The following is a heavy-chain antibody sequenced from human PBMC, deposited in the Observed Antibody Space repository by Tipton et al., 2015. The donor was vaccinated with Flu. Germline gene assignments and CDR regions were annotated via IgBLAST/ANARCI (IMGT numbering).Heavy chain of an antibody. V-gene: IGHV5-51*03. CDR2: IYPGVSDT. Sequence: VQLVQSGAEVKKPGESLKISCKASGYTFSNYWIGWVRQKPGKGLEWMGIIYPGVSDTRYNPSFEGQVTISADKSTSTAHLQWSSLQASDSGMYYCVRRRGDPLWALDYWGQGTLVTVSS. J-gene: IGHJ4*02. D-gene: IGHD3-10*01. CDR3: VRRRGDPLWALDY. CDR1: GYTFSNYW.